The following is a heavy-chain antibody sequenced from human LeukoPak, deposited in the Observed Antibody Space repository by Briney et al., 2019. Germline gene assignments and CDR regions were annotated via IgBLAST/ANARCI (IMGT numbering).Heavy chain of an antibody. Sequence: EGSLRLSCAASGFTFSSYAMHWVRQAPGKGLEYVSAISSNGGSTYYANSVKGRFTISRDNSKNTLYLQMNSLRAEDTAVYYCAKGHPHTPSSWYDYWGQGTLVTVSS. V-gene: IGHV3-64*01. CDR1: GFTFSSYA. J-gene: IGHJ4*02. CDR3: AKGHPHTPSSWYDY. D-gene: IGHD6-13*01. CDR2: ISSNGGST.